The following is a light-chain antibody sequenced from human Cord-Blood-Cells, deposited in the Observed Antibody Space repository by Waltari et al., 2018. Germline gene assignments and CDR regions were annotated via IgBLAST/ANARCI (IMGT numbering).Light chain of an antibody. J-gene: IGKJ3*01. CDR3: QQYGSSIFT. CDR1: QTVSSSY. CDR2: GAS. Sequence: EIVLTQSPGTLSLSPGERATLSCRASQTVSSSYLAWYQQKTGQEPRLLIDGASSRATGITDRFSGSGSGTDFTLTISRLEPEDFAVYYCQQYGSSIFTFGPGTKVDIK. V-gene: IGKV3-20*01.